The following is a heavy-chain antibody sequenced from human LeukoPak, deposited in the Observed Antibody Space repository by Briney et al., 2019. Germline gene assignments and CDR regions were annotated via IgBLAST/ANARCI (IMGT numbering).Heavy chain of an antibody. CDR1: GFTFSSYA. J-gene: IGHJ4*02. CDR2: ISGSGGST. CDR3: AKDGNWAGFEN. V-gene: IGHV3-23*01. D-gene: IGHD7-27*01. Sequence: PGGSLRLSCAASGFTFSSYAMSWVRQAPGKGLEWVSAISGSGGSTYYADSVKGRFTISRDNSKNTLYLQMNSPRAEDTAAYYCAKDGNWAGFENWGQGTLVTVSS.